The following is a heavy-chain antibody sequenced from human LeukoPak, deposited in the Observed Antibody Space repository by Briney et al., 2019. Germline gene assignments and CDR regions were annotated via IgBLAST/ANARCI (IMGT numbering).Heavy chain of an antibody. CDR2: ISSDINDR. CDR1: GFPFSSHA. V-gene: IGHV3-30*18. J-gene: IGHJ4*02. CDR3: AKGNSTAMVDPHYGD. Sequence: GGTLRLSCAASGFPFSSHAMSWVRQAPGRGLEWVASISSDINDRKSAESVRGRLSISRDNTKNTLYMQMHSLRAEDTAIYYCAKGNSTAMVDPHYGDWGQGTLVTVSS. D-gene: IGHD5-18*01.